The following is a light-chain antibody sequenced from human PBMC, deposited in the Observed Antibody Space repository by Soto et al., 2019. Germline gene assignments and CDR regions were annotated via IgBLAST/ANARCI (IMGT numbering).Light chain of an antibody. J-gene: IGKJ5*01. CDR2: DAS. V-gene: IGKV3-11*01. CDR1: LSVSVY. Sequence: EIWLTQSPGTLSFSQGDRGALAFGASLSVSVYLDWYQQKPGQAPRLLISDASNRATGIPARFSGSVSGTDFTLTISSLEPEDFAVYYCHQRQYWPPITFGQGTRLEIK. CDR3: HQRQYWPPIT.